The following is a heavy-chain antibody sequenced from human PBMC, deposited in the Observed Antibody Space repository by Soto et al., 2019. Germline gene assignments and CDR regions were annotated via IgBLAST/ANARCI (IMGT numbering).Heavy chain of an antibody. Sequence: EVQLLESGGGLVQPGGSLRLSCAASGFTFSSYAMSWVRRAPGKGLEWVSAISGSGGSTYYADSVKGRFTISRDNSKNTLYLQMNSLRAEDTAVYYCAKDLEYDILTGYYHDAFDIWGQGTMVTVSS. J-gene: IGHJ3*02. CDR3: AKDLEYDILTGYYHDAFDI. CDR1: GFTFSSYA. CDR2: ISGSGGST. D-gene: IGHD3-9*01. V-gene: IGHV3-23*01.